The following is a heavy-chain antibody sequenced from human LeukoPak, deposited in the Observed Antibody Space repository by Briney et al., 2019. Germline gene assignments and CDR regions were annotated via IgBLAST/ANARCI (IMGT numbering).Heavy chain of an antibody. CDR2: ISSSSSTM. Sequence: GGSLRPSCAASGFTFSSYSMNWVRQAPGKGLEWVSYISSSSSTMYSADSVKGRFTISRDDAKNSLYLQMNSLRAEDTAVYYCARGGDYYYYYYGMDVWGQGTTVTVSS. CDR1: GFTFSSYS. V-gene: IGHV3-48*01. J-gene: IGHJ6*02. D-gene: IGHD3-16*01. CDR3: ARGGDYYYYYYGMDV.